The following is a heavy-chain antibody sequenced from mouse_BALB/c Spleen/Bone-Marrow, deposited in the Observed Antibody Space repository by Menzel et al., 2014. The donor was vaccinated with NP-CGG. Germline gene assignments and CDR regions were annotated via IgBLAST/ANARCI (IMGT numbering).Heavy chain of an antibody. CDR2: VYPGSDTA. J-gene: IGHJ3*01. CDR3: TRSLYYYPAY. D-gene: IGHD1-1*01. Sequence: LQQSGSELVRPGASVKLSCKASGYTFTNFWMHWVRQRPGQGLEWIGNVYPGSDTANYDEKFKSKATLTVDTSSSTAYMQLSSLTSEDSAVYYCTRSLYYYPAYWRQGTLVTFST. CDR1: GYTFTNFW. V-gene: IGHV1S22*01.